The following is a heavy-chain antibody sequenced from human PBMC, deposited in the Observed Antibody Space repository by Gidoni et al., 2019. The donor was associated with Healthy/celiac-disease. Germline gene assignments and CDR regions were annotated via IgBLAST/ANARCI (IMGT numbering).Heavy chain of an antibody. V-gene: IGHV1-69*01. CDR3: AREGSRVAAGIDY. Sequence: QVQLVQSGAAVKKTGSSGTVSCKASGGTFSSYAIRWVRQAPGQGLEWLGGIMPIFGTANYAHKFQGRVTITADESTSTAYMELGSLRSEDTAVYYCAREGSRVAAGIDYWGQGTLVTVSS. CDR1: GGTFSSYA. CDR2: IMPIFGTA. D-gene: IGHD6-13*01. J-gene: IGHJ4*02.